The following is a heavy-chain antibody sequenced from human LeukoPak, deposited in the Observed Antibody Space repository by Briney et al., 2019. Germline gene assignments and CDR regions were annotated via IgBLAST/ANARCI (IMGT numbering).Heavy chain of an antibody. V-gene: IGHV4-34*01. CDR2: IKHSGST. Sequence: SETLSLTCAVYGGSFSGYYWSWIRQPPGKGLEWIGEIKHSGSTNYNPSLKSRVTISVDTSKNQFSLKLSSVTAADTAVYYCATILLGYCSGGSCAGSWFDPWGQGTLVTVSS. D-gene: IGHD2-15*01. CDR1: GGSFSGYY. J-gene: IGHJ5*02. CDR3: ATILLGYCSGGSCAGSWFDP.